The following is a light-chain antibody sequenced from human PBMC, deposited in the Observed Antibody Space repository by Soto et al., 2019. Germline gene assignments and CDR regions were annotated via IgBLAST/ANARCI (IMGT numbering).Light chain of an antibody. V-gene: IGKV1-9*01. J-gene: IGKJ2*01. CDR2: DAS. CDR3: EQLCSHPYT. CDR1: QGISSY. Sequence: DIQLTQSPSFMSASVGDRVTITCRASQGISSYLAWYQQKPGKAPNLLIYDASTLHSGVPSRFSGSGSGTAFTLTISSLQPEDFETYDYEQLCSHPYTFGQGTKLEIK.